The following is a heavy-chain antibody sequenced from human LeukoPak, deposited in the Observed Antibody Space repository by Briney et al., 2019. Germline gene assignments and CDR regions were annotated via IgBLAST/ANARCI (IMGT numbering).Heavy chain of an antibody. CDR3: AKGGRAGGAFDI. CDR1: GFTFSDYA. V-gene: IGHV3-23*01. CDR2: ISYSGGDT. D-gene: IGHD3-10*01. Sequence: PGGSLRLSCAASGFTFSDYAMTWVRQAPGKGLEWVSTISYSGGDTYYADSVKGRFTISRDNSKNTLYLQMSSLRADDTAVYYCAKGGRAGGAFDIWGQGTMVTVSS. J-gene: IGHJ3*02.